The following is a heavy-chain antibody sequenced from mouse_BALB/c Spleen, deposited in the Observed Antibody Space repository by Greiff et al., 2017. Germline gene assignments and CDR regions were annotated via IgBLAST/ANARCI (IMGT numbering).Heavy chain of an antibody. Sequence: EVQRVESGGGLVKPGGSLKLSCAASGFTFSSYAMSWVRQTPEKRLEWVATISSGGSYTYYPDSVKGRFTISRDNAKNTLYLQMSSLRSEDTAMYYCAREGIKGYAMDYWGQGTSVTVSS. D-gene: IGHD1-3*01. V-gene: IGHV5-9-3*01. CDR1: GFTFSSYA. CDR2: ISSGGSYT. CDR3: AREGIKGYAMDY. J-gene: IGHJ4*01.